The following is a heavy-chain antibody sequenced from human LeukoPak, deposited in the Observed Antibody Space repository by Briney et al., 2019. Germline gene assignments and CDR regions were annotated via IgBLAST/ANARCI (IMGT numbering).Heavy chain of an antibody. CDR2: ISSNGGST. J-gene: IGHJ6*02. Sequence: PGGSLRLSCAASGFTFSSYAMHWVRQAPGKGLEYVSAISSNGGSTYYANSVKGRFTISRDNSKNTLYLQMGSLRAEDMAVYYCARAYYGDYGPYYYYYGMDVWGQGTTVTVSS. V-gene: IGHV3-64*01. CDR1: GFTFSSYA. D-gene: IGHD4-17*01. CDR3: ARAYYGDYGPYYYYYGMDV.